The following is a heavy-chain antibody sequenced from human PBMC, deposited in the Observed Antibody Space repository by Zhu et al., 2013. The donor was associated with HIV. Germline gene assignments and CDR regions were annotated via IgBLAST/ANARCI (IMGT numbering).Heavy chain of an antibody. CDR2: IYYSGST. J-gene: IGHJ3*01. CDR1: GGSISSYY. V-gene: IGHV4-59*03. D-gene: IGHD2-15*01. Sequence: QVQLQESGPGLVKPSETLSLTCTVSGGSISSYYWSWIRQPPGKGPEWIGFIYYSGSTNYNPSLKSRVTISIDKSRNQFSLEVNSVTAADTADYYCAGIFKDILVVVAAPGAFGLWGRGTRVSVSS. CDR3: AGIFKDILVVVAAPGAFGL.